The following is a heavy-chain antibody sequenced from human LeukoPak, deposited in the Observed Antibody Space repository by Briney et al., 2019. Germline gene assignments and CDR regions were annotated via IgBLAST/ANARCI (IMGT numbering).Heavy chain of an antibody. Sequence: SETLSLTCTVSGGSISSSSYYWGWIRQPPGKGLEWIGSIYHSGSTYYNPSLKSRVTISVDTSKNQFSLKLSSVTAADTAVYYCARDLPGSSGSFDYWGQGTLVTVSS. D-gene: IGHD3-22*01. CDR1: GGSISSSSYY. CDR3: ARDLPGSSGSFDY. CDR2: IYHSGST. V-gene: IGHV4-39*07. J-gene: IGHJ4*02.